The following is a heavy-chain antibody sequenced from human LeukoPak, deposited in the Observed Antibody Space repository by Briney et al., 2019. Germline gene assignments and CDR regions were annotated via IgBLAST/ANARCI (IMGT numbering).Heavy chain of an antibody. CDR2: IYHSGST. Sequence: SETLSLTCAVSDYSITSGYYWAWIRPPPGKGLEWIGNIYHSGSTYYNASLKSRVTISVDTSKNQFSLKLSSVTAADTAVYYCARRYSNYFFDYWGQGTLVTVSS. D-gene: IGHD4-11*01. CDR3: ARRYSNYFFDY. CDR1: DYSITSGYY. J-gene: IGHJ4*02. V-gene: IGHV4-38-2*01.